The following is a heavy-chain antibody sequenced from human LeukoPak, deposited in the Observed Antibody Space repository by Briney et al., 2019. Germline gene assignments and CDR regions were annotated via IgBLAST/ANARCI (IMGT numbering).Heavy chain of an antibody. Sequence: PSETLSLTCTVSSGSISSYCWSWIRQPAGKGLEWIGRICASGSTNSTPSLRSRVTISVDKSKNQISLNLSSVTAADTALYYCARGPFQAAGAFDYWGQGTLVTVSS. V-gene: IGHV4-4*07. J-gene: IGHJ4*02. CDR1: SGSISSYC. CDR3: ARGPFQAAGAFDY. D-gene: IGHD6-13*01. CDR2: ICASGST.